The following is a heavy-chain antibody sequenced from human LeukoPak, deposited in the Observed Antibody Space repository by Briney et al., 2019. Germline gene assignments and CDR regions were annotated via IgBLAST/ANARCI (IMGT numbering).Heavy chain of an antibody. CDR1: GGSFSGYY. J-gene: IGHJ5*02. V-gene: IGHV4-34*01. CDR2: INHSGGT. D-gene: IGHD2-2*01. CDR3: ARGPVQXXCSSTSCRRENWFDP. Sequence: SETLSLTCAVYGGSFSGYYWSWIRQPPGKGLEWIGEINHSGGTNYNPSLKSRVTISVDTSKNQFSLKLSSVTAADTAVYYCARGPVQXXCSSTSCRRENWFDPWGREPWSPSPQ.